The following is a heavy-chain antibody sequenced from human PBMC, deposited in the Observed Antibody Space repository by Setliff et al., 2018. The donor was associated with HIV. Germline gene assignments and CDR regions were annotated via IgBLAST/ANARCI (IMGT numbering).Heavy chain of an antibody. CDR2: ISGYNGNT. D-gene: IGHD6-6*01. CDR3: ARDKSSSVWEY. Sequence: GASVKVSCKSSGYTFTSYGISWVRQAPGQGLEWMGWISGYNGNTNYAQRFRGRVTMTADPSTSTVYMELRSLRSDDTAVYYCARDKSSSVWEYWGQGTQVTVSS. V-gene: IGHV1-18*01. J-gene: IGHJ4*02. CDR1: GYTFTSYG.